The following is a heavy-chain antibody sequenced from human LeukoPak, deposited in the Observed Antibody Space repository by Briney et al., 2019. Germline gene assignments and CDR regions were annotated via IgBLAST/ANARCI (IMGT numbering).Heavy chain of an antibody. J-gene: IGHJ6*02. CDR3: ARGRRYCTNGVCYKGDYYGMDV. V-gene: IGHV1-8*01. CDR2: MNPNSGNT. D-gene: IGHD2-8*01. Sequence: ASVKVSCTASGYTFTSYDINWVRQATGQGLEWMGWMNPNSGNTGYAQKFQGRVTMTRNTSISTAYMELSSLRSEDTAVYYCARGRRYCTNGVCYKGDYYGMDVWGQGTTVTVSS. CDR1: GYTFTSYD.